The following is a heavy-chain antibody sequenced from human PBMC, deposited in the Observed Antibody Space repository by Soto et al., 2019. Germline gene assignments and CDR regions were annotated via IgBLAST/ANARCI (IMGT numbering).Heavy chain of an antibody. CDR2: IYCDDDK. J-gene: IGHJ4*02. V-gene: IGHV2-5*02. CDR3: AHRHSSSWAFDY. CDR1: GFSLSTSGVG. D-gene: IGHD6-13*01. Sequence: QITLKESGPPLVKPTQTLTLTCTFSGFSLSTSGVGVGWIRQPPGKALEWLALIYCDDDKRYSPSLKIRLTITKDTSKNQVVLTMTNMDPVDTATYYCAHRHSSSWAFDYWGQGTLVTVSS.